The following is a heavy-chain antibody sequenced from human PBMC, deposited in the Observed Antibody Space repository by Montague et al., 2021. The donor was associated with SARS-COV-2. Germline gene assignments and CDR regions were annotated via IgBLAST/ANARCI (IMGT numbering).Heavy chain of an antibody. CDR2: ISSSSSYI. CDR1: GFTFSSYS. D-gene: IGHD2-15*01. CDR3: GVVPLDAFDI. V-gene: IGHV3-21*01. J-gene: IGHJ3*02. Sequence: SLRLSCAASGFTFSSYSMNWVRQAPGKGLEWVSSISSSSSYIYYADSVKGRFTISRDNAKNSLYLQMNSLGAEDTAVYYCGVVPLDAFDIWGQGTMVTASS.